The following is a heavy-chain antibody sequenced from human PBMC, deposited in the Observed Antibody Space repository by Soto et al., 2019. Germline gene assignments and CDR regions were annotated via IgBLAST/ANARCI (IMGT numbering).Heavy chain of an antibody. CDR3: ARDVRPRRRLDGSGY. CDR2: ISSSSSYI. V-gene: IGHV3-21*01. J-gene: IGHJ4*02. D-gene: IGHD1-26*01. Sequence: EVQLVESGGGLVKPGGSLRLSCAASGFTFSSYSMNWVRQAAGKGLEWVSSISSSSSYIYYADSVKGRFTISRDNAKNSLYLQMNSLRAEDTAVYYCARDVRPRRRLDGSGYWGQGTLVTVSS. CDR1: GFTFSSYS.